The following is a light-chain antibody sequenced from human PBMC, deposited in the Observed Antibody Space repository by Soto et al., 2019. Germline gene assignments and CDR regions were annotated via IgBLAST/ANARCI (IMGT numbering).Light chain of an antibody. Sequence: DIQMAQSPSSLSASVGDRITITCQASQDITNYLNCYQQKPGKAPKVLLSEASNLETGVPSRFSGSGSGTHFTFSISILQPADSAKYYCQQYDNLPLTFGGGTKVEIK. CDR2: EAS. J-gene: IGKJ4*01. V-gene: IGKV1-33*01. CDR3: QQYDNLPLT. CDR1: QDITNY.